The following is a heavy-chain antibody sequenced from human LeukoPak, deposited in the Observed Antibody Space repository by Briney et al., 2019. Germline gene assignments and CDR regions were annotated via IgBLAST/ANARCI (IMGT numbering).Heavy chain of an antibody. J-gene: IGHJ3*02. CDR3: ARSGMTGGAFDI. CDR1: GGSISSSSYY. D-gene: IGHD3-9*01. CDR2: IYYSGST. Sequence: SETLSLTCTVSGGSISSSSYYWGWIRQPPGKGLEWIGSIYYSGSTYYNPSLKSRVTISVDTSKNQFSLKLSSVTAADTAVYYCARSGMTGGAFDIWGQGTMVTVS. V-gene: IGHV4-39*07.